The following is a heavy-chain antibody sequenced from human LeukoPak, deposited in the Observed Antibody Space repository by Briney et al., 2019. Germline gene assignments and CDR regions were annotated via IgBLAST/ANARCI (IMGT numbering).Heavy chain of an antibody. Sequence: GGSLRLSCAASGFTFSSYAMSWVRQAPGKGLEWVSTISGSGTATYYADSVKGRFTISRDNSKNTLHLQMNSLRAEDTAVYYCAKWEGSSGCAFDYWGEGTLVTVSS. CDR1: GFTFSSYA. D-gene: IGHD3-22*01. J-gene: IGHJ4*02. CDR2: ISGSGTAT. V-gene: IGHV3-23*01. CDR3: AKWEGSSGCAFDY.